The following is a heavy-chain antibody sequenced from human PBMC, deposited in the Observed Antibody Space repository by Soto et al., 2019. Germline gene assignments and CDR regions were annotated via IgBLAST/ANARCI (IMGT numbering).Heavy chain of an antibody. V-gene: IGHV3-43*01. CDR2: ISWDGGST. CDR3: AKGGYSYGHRWFDP. Sequence: GVSLRLSCAASGFTFDDYTMHWVRQAPGKGLEWVSLISWDGGSTYYADSVKGRFTISRDNSKNSLYLQMNSLRTEDTALYYCAKGGYSYGHRWFDPWGQGTLVTVSS. CDR1: GFTFDDYT. D-gene: IGHD5-18*01. J-gene: IGHJ5*02.